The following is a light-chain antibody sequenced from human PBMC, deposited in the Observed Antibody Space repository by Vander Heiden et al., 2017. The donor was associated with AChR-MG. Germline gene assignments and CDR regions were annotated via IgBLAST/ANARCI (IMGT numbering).Light chain of an antibody. V-gene: IGLV2-14*03. CDR2: DVS. Sequence: QSALTQPAPASGSPGQSLTISCTGTSSDVGGYNYVSWYQQHPGKAPKLMIYDVSNRPSGVSNRFSGSKSGNTASLTISGLQAEDEADYYCSSYTSSSTVVFGGGTKLTVL. CDR1: SSDVGGYNY. CDR3: SSYTSSSTVV. J-gene: IGLJ2*01.